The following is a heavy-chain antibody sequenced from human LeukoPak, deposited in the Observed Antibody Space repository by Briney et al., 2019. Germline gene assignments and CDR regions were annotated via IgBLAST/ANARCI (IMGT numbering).Heavy chain of an antibody. CDR2: IYYSGST. CDR1: GGSISSGDYY. V-gene: IGHV4-30-4*08. Sequence: SQTLSLTCPVSGGSISSGDYYWSWIRQPPGKGLEWIGYIYYSGSTYYNPSLKSRVTVSVDTSKNQFSLKLSSVTAADTAVYYCARVFVVVVAAHFDYWGQGTLVTVSS. J-gene: IGHJ4*02. CDR3: ARVFVVVVAAHFDY. D-gene: IGHD2-15*01.